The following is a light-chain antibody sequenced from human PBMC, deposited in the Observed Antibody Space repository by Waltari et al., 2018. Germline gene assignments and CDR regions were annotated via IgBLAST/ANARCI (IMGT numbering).Light chain of an antibody. Sequence: EIVMTQSPATLSVSPGERATLSCRASQSVSSNLAWYHQKTGQAPSLLIYGASTRATGIPARFSGSGSGAEFTLTISSLQSEDFAVYYCQQYNNWPPWTFGQGTKVEIK. J-gene: IGKJ1*01. CDR2: GAS. CDR1: QSVSSN. V-gene: IGKV3-15*01. CDR3: QQYNNWPPWT.